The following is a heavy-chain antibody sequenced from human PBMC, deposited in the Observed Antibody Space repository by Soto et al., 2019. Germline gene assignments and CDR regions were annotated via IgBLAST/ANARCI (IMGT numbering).Heavy chain of an antibody. V-gene: IGHV3-30-3*01. CDR2: ISYDGSKT. CDR3: AGDWADRWTYLGIDD. CDR1: GFTFSSHG. J-gene: IGHJ4*02. D-gene: IGHD2-21*01. Sequence: QVQLVESGGGMVQPGRSLRLSCAASGFTFSSHGIHWVRQAPGKGLEWVTFISYDGSKTYYADSVKGRFTISRDNSQKQLLSEMKSPRTEEKGGFFCAGDWADRWTYLGIDDWGQGTLVTVSS.